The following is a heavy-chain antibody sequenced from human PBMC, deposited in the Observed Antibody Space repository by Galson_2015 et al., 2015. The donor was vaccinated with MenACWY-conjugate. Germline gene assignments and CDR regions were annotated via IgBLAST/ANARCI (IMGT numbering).Heavy chain of an antibody. D-gene: IGHD3-3*01. CDR3: ARDYDFWSGYYNNWFDP. J-gene: IGHJ5*02. Sequence: ETLSLTCTVSGGSISSSSYYWGWIRQPPGKGLEWIGSIYYSGSTYYNPSLKSRVTISVDTSKNQFSLKLSSVTAADTAVYYCARDYDFWSGYYNNWFDPWGQGTLVTVSS. V-gene: IGHV4-39*07. CDR1: GGSISSSSYY. CDR2: IYYSGST.